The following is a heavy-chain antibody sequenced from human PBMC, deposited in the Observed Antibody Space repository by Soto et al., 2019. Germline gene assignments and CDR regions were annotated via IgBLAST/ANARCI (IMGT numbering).Heavy chain of an antibody. D-gene: IGHD2-2*01. CDR2: INPSGGST. CDR3: ARVGVVPGRTGTYDY. Sequence: QVQLVQSGAEVKKPGASVKVSCKASGYTFTSYYMHWVRQAPGQGLEWMGIINPSGGSTSYAQKFQGRVTMTRDTSTSTVYMELSSLRSEDTAVYYCARVGVVPGRTGTYDYWGQGTLVTVSS. CDR1: GYTFTSYY. J-gene: IGHJ4*02. V-gene: IGHV1-46*03.